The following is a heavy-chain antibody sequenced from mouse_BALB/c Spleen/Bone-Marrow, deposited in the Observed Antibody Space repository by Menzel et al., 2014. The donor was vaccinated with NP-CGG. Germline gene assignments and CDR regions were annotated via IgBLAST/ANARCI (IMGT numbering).Heavy chain of an antibody. CDR1: GYSFTGYN. Sequence: EVQLQQSGPELEKPGASVKISCKASGYSFTGYNMNWVKQTNGKSLEWIGNIDPYYGGITYNQKFKDKATLTVDKSSSTAYMQLKSLTAEDSAVYYFARSIEYRPLTYWGQGTLVTVSA. CDR3: ARSIEYRPLTY. J-gene: IGHJ3*01. CDR2: IDPYYGGI. D-gene: IGHD2-14*01. V-gene: IGHV1-39*01.